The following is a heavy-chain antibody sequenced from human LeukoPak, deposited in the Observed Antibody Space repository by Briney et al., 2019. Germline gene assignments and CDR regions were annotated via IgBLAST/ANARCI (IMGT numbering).Heavy chain of an antibody. CDR2: ISSSSSYI. J-gene: IGHJ4*02. CDR3: ASGRCTNGVCYKGYY. V-gene: IGHV3-21*01. CDR1: GFTFSSYS. D-gene: IGHD2-8*01. Sequence: GGSLRLSCAASGFTFSSYSMNWVRQAPGKGLEWVSSISSSSSYIYYADSVKGRFTISRDNAKNSLYLQMNRLRAEDTAVYYCASGRCTNGVCYKGYYWGQGTLVTVSS.